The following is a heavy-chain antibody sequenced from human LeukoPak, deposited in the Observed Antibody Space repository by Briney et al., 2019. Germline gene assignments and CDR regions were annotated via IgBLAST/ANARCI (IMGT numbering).Heavy chain of an antibody. J-gene: IGHJ4*02. D-gene: IGHD3-3*01. CDR1: GYSISSGYY. Sequence: PSETLSLTCAVSGYSISSGYYWGWIRQPPGKGLEWIGSIYHSGSTYYNPSLKSRVTISVDTSKNQFSLKLSSVTAADTAVYYCARLNDFWSGYFRYFDYWGQGTLVTVSS. CDR3: ARLNDFWSGYFRYFDY. V-gene: IGHV4-38-2*01. CDR2: IYHSGST.